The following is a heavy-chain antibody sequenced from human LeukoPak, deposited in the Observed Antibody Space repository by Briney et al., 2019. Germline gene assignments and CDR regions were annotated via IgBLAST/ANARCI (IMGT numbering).Heavy chain of an antibody. J-gene: IGHJ2*01. V-gene: IGHV1-2*06. D-gene: IGHD6-19*01. CDR2: INPNRGDT. CDR1: GYTFIDYY. Sequence: ASVKVSCKASGYTFIDYYLHWLRQAPGQGLEWMGRINPNRGDTKPAQKFQGRVTMTRDTSISVAYMELSSLQSDDTAVYYCARNPDEHWLDESENWYFDLWGSGTLVTVSS. CDR3: ARNPDEHWLDESENWYFDL.